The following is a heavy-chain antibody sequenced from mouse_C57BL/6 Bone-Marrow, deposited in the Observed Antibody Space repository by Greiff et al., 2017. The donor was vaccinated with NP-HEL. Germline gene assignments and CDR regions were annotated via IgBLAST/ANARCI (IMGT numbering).Heavy chain of an antibody. CDR1: GYSFTGYY. CDR3: VRNWDRVYYAMDN. D-gene: IGHD4-1*01. Sequence: VQLQQSGPELVKPGASVKISCKASGYSFTGYYMNWVKQSPEKSLEWIGEINPSTGGTTYNQKFKAKATLTVDKSSSTAYMQLKSLTSEDSAVYYCVRNWDRVYYAMDNWGQETSVTLSS. CDR2: INPSTGGT. J-gene: IGHJ4*01. V-gene: IGHV1-42*01.